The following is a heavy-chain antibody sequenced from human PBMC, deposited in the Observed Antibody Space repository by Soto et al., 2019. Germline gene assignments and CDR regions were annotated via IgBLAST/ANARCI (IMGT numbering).Heavy chain of an antibody. J-gene: IGHJ4*02. D-gene: IGHD5-12*01. CDR2: IYPGDSET. CDR1: GYDFARTW. CDR3: ARLVGAYDSYFDH. Sequence: GESLKISCKASGYDFARTWIGWVRQLPGKGLDWLGIIYPGDSETRYSPSFRGQVTFSVDMSISTAYLQWSSLKTSDIAIYYCARLVGAYDSYFDHWGQGTRVTVSS. V-gene: IGHV5-51*01.